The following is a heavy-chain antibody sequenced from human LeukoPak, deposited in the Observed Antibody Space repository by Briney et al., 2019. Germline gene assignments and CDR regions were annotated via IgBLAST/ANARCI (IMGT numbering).Heavy chain of an antibody. Sequence: TGESLKISCKGSGYSFTSYWIGWVRQMPGKGPEWMGIIYPGDSDTRYSPSFQGQVTISADKSISTAYLQWSSLKASDTAMYYCARQRYELLVVPAAPDAFDIWGQGTMVTVSS. D-gene: IGHD2-2*01. CDR3: ARQRYELLVVPAAPDAFDI. CDR1: GYSFTSYW. CDR2: IYPGDSDT. J-gene: IGHJ3*02. V-gene: IGHV5-51*01.